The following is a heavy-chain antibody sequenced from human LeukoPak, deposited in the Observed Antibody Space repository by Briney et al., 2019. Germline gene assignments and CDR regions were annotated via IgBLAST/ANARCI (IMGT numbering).Heavy chain of an antibody. CDR1: GGSINSSSYY. Sequence: PSETLSLTCIVSGGSINSSSYYWGWIRQPPGTGLEWIASIYYTGRTYYNPSLKSRVTISVDTSKNQFSLKLSSVTAADTAVYYCARLLGSHINYFDPWGQGTLVTVSS. CDR2: IYYTGRT. D-gene: IGHD2-21*01. J-gene: IGHJ5*02. CDR3: ARLLGSHINYFDP. V-gene: IGHV4-39*01.